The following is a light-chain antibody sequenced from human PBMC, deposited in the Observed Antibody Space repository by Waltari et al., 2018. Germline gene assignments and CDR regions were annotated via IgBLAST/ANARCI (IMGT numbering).Light chain of an antibody. CDR2: TAS. J-gene: IGKJ1*01. CDR1: QSISSY. Sequence: DIQMTQSPSSLSASVGDRVTITRRASQSISSYLNWYQQKPGKAPKLLIYTASSLQSGVPSRFSGSVSGADFTLTISSLQPEDFATYYCQQSYNTPWTFGQGTKVEIK. CDR3: QQSYNTPWT. V-gene: IGKV1-39*01.